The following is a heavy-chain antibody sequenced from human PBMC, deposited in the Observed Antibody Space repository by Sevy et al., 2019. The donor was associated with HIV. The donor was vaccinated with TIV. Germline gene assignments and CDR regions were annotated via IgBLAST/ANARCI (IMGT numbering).Heavy chain of an antibody. V-gene: IGHV3-30*02. CDR1: GFTFKSYG. CDR3: VKGPHPAVTTSYALDV. D-gene: IGHD4-17*01. CDR2: IRNDGSTK. Sequence: GGSLRLSCAASGFTFKSYGMHWVRQAPGKGLEWVTFIRNDGSTKYYADSVRGRFTASRDNSKNTLYLHMNNLRPEDTAVYYCVKGPHPAVTTSYALDVWGQGTTVTVSS. J-gene: IGHJ6*02.